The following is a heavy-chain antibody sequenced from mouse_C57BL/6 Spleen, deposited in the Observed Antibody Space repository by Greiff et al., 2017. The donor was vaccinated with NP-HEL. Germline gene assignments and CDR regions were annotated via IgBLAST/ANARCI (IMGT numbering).Heavy chain of an antibody. CDR2: IYPGSGST. CDR1: GYTFTSYW. CDR3: ANERGYPGSWFAY. V-gene: IGHV1-55*01. J-gene: IGHJ3*01. D-gene: IGHD2-2*01. Sequence: VQLQQSGAELVKPGASVKMSCKASGYTFTSYWITWVKQRPGQGLEWIGDIYPGSGSTKYNEKFKSKATLTVDTSSSTAYMQLSSLPSEDSAVYYCANERGYPGSWFAYWGQGTLVTVSA.